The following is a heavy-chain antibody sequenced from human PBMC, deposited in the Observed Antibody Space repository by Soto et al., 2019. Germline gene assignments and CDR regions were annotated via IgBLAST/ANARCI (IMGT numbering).Heavy chain of an antibody. J-gene: IGHJ5*02. V-gene: IGHV1-69*06. CDR2: IIPIFGTA. CDR3: ARRYGDYLNWFDP. Sequence: ASVKVSCKASGGTFSSDAISWVRQAPGQGLEWMGGIIPIFGTANYAQKFQGRVTITADKSTSTAYMELSSLRSEDTAVYYCARRYGDYLNWFDPWGQGTLVTVSS. CDR1: GGTFSSDA. D-gene: IGHD4-17*01.